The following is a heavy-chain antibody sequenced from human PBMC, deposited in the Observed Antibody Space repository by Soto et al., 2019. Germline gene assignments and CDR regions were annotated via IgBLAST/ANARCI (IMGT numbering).Heavy chain of an antibody. CDR1: GGSFSGYY. CDR3: ARRYCTSTSCLAGFDP. D-gene: IGHD2-2*01. Sequence: SETLSLTCAVYGGSFSGYYWSWIRQPPGKGLEWIGEIIHTGNTKYKPSLKSRVTISVDTSENQFSLKLTSVTAADTALYYCARRYCTSTSCLAGFDPWGRGTLVTVSS. J-gene: IGHJ5*02. CDR2: IIHTGNT. V-gene: IGHV4-34*12.